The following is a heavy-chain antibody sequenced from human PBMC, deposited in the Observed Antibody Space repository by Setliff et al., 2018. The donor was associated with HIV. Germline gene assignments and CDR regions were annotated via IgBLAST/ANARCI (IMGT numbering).Heavy chain of an antibody. D-gene: IGHD1-26*01. Sequence: PSETLSLTCTVSGVSISSGSYYWTWIRQPPGKGLEWIGEIKHSGSTNYNPSLKSRVTISVDTAKNQFSLNLTSVTAADTAVYYCARGGFKWSGSYADYWGQGTLVTVSS. CDR2: IKHSGST. V-gene: IGHV4-39*07. CDR3: ARGGFKWSGSYADY. J-gene: IGHJ4*02. CDR1: GVSISSGSYY.